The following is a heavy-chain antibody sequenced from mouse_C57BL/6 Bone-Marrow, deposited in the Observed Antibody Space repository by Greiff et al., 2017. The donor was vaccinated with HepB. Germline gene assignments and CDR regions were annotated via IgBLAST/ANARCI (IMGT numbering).Heavy chain of an antibody. CDR1: GYTFTSYW. D-gene: IGHD2-4*01. J-gene: IGHJ3*01. Sequence: QVQLQQPGAELVKPGASVKLSCKASGYTFTSYWMHWVKQRPGQGLEWIGMIHPNSGSTNYNEKFKSKATLTVDKSSSTAYMQLSSLTSEDSAVYYCARRYDYPAWFAYWGQGTLVTVSA. CDR3: ARRYDYPAWFAY. CDR2: IHPNSGST. V-gene: IGHV1-64*01.